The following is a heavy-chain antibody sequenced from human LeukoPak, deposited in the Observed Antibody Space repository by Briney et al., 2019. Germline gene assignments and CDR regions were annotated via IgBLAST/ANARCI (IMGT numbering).Heavy chain of an antibody. V-gene: IGHV3-21*04. D-gene: IGHD1-1*01. J-gene: IGHJ6*01. Sequence: GGSLRLSCAASGFTFSSYTMHWIRQAPGKGPEWVSSISGSNSYIFYADSVKGRFTISREDAENSVYLRMNGLRPQDTAICYCARAKGKTTTRPWASGMDVLGQGTKAAV. CDR1: GFTFSSYT. CDR2: ISGSNSYI. CDR3: ARAKGKTTTRPWASGMDV.